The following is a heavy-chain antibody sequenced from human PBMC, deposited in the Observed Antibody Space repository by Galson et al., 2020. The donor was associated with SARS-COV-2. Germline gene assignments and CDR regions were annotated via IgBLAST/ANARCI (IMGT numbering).Heavy chain of an antibody. V-gene: IGHV3-21*01. CDR1: GFTFSSYS. J-gene: IGHJ5*02. CDR3: ARGAGATNNWFDP. Sequence: NSGGSLRLSCAASGFTFSSYSMTWVRQAPGKGLEWVSSISSSSYIYYADSVKGRFTISRDNAKNSLYLQMNSLRAEDTAVYYCARGAGATNNWFDPWGQGTLVTVSS. CDR2: ISSSSYI. D-gene: IGHD1-26*01.